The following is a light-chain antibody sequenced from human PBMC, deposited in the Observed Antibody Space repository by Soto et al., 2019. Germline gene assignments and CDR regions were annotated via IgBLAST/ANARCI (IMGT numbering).Light chain of an antibody. CDR1: QYFNTRY. V-gene: IGKV3-20*01. J-gene: IGKJ2*01. Sequence: EVVLTQSPGPLSLSPGERATLSCRAPQYFNTRYLAWYQQKPGQAPRLLIYDTSSRATGIADRFSASGSETGFTLTISRLEPEDFAVYICQQYGSSPPTFGQGTKVDIK. CDR2: DTS. CDR3: QQYGSSPPT.